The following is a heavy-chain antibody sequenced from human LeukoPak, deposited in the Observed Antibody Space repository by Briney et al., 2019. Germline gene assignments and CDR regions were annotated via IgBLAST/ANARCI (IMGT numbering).Heavy chain of an antibody. Sequence: ISGSGGSTYYADSVKGRFTISRDNSKNTLYLQMNSLRAEDTAVYYCAKEGDTAMVDYFDYWGQGTLVTVSS. CDR3: AKEGDTAMVDYFDY. J-gene: IGHJ4*02. CDR2: ISGSGGST. D-gene: IGHD5-18*01. V-gene: IGHV3-23*01.